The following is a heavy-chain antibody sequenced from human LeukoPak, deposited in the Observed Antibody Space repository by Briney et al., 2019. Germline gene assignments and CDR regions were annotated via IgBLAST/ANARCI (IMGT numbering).Heavy chain of an antibody. CDR2: IYTSGST. D-gene: IGHD6-13*01. V-gene: IGHV4-61*02. J-gene: IGHJ6*02. CDR1: GGSISRGSYY. Sequence: SETLSLTCTVSGGSISRGSYYWSWIRQPAGKGLEWIGRIYTSGSTDYNPSLKSRVTISVDTSKNQFSLKLSSVTAADTAVYYCARVGSSWPLSYYGMDVWGQGTTVTVSS. CDR3: ARVGSSWPLSYYGMDV.